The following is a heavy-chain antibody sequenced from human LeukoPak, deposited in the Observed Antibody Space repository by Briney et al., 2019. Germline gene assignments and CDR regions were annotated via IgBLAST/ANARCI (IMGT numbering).Heavy chain of an antibody. CDR2: IYYSGST. Sequence: PSETLSLTCAVYGGSFSGYYWSWIRQSPGKGLEQIGYIYYSGSTNYNPSLKSRVTISVDTSKNQFSLKLTSVTAADTAVYYCARAGTPITMVVVESNWFDPWGQGTLVTVAS. CDR3: ARAGTPITMVVVESNWFDP. V-gene: IGHV4-59*01. CDR1: GGSFSGYY. D-gene: IGHD3-22*01. J-gene: IGHJ5*02.